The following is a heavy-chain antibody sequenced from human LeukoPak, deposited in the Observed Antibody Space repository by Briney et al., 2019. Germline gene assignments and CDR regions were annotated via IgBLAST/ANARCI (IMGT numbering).Heavy chain of an antibody. CDR2: INPSGGGT. Sequence: ASVKVSCKASGYTFITYYVHWVRQAPGQGLEWMGIINPSGGGTNYAQKFQGRVTMTRDTSTSTVYMELSSLRSEDTAVYYCATILGYENAFDIWAKGQWSPSLQ. D-gene: IGHD1-1*01. J-gene: IGHJ3*02. CDR1: GYTFITYY. V-gene: IGHV1-46*01. CDR3: ATILGYENAFDI.